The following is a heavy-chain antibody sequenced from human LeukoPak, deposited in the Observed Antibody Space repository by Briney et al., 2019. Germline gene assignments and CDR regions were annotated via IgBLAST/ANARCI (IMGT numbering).Heavy chain of an antibody. Sequence: DSVKVSCKASGYTFTGSGWYLYWLRQAPGQGLEFEGWIHPNNGATLYAQKFQGRVAMTTDTSISTAYMELSRLRPDDTAMYYCARDGPAQMVDFDYWGQGTLVTVSS. J-gene: IGHJ4*02. CDR3: ARDGPAQMVDFDY. CDR1: GYTFTGSGWY. CDR2: IHPNNGAT. D-gene: IGHD3-10*01. V-gene: IGHV1-2*02.